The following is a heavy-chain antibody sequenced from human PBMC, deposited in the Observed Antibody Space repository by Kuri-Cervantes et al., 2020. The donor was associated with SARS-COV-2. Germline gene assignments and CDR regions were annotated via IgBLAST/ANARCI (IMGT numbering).Heavy chain of an antibody. CDR1: GFTFSSYA. V-gene: IGHV3-23*01. CDR3: ASTSSGWFYY. D-gene: IGHD6-19*01. J-gene: IGHJ4*02. Sequence: GESLKISCAASGFTFSSYAMSWVRQAPGKGLEWVSAISGSGGSTYYADSVKGRFTIPRHNSKNTLYLQMNSLRTEDTAVYYCASTSSGWFYYWGQGTLVTVSS. CDR2: ISGSGGST.